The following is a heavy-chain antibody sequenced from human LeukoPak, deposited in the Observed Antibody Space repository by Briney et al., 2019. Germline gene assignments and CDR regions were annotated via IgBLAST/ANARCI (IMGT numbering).Heavy chain of an antibody. J-gene: IGHJ5*02. V-gene: IGHV1-18*01. CDR3: ARTRYNWKVFDP. CDR2: ISAYNGNT. Sequence: ASVKVSCKASGYTFTSYGISWVRQAPGQGLEWMGWISAYNGNTNYAQKLQGRVTMTTDTSTSTAYMELRSLRSDGTAVYYCARTRYNWKVFDPWGQGTLVTVSS. CDR1: GYTFTSYG. D-gene: IGHD1-1*01.